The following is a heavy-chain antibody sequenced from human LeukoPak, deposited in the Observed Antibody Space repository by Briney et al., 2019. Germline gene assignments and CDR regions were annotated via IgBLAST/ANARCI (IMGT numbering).Heavy chain of an antibody. CDR1: GYTLTELS. J-gene: IGHJ4*02. CDR3: ATVGRPSQYDFWSGYYLNYFDY. V-gene: IGHV1-24*01. D-gene: IGHD3-3*01. Sequence: GSVKVSCKVSGYTLTELSMHWVRQAPGKGLEWRGGFDPEVGETIYAQKFQGRVTMTEDTSTDTAYMELSSLRSEDTAVYYCATVGRPSQYDFWSGYYLNYFDYWGQGTLVTVSS. CDR2: FDPEVGET.